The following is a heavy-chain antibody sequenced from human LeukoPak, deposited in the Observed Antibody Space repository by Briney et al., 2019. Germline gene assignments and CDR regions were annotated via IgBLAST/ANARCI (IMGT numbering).Heavy chain of an antibody. CDR3: ARSILPAANAIDY. Sequence: PGGSLTLSCAASGFTFSDYYMNWIRQAPGKGLEWISYMSSSGSTISYADSVTGRFTVSRDNAKNSLYLQMDSLRAEDTAVYYCARSILPAANAIDYWGQGTLLTVSS. CDR2: MSSSGSTI. CDR1: GFTFSDYY. V-gene: IGHV3-11*04. J-gene: IGHJ4*02. D-gene: IGHD2-2*01.